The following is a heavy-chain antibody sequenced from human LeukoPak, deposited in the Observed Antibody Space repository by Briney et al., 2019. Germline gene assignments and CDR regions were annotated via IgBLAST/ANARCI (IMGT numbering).Heavy chain of an antibody. CDR3: ARHPISGYYYFDY. V-gene: IGHV4-39*01. Sequence: KPSETLSLTCAVSGGSISSSSYYWGWIRQPPGKGLEWIGSIYYSGSTYYNPSLKSRVTISVDTSKNQFSLKLSSVTAADTAVYYCARHPISGYYYFDYWGQGTLVTVSS. CDR2: IYYSGST. D-gene: IGHD3-22*01. CDR1: GGSISSSSYY. J-gene: IGHJ4*02.